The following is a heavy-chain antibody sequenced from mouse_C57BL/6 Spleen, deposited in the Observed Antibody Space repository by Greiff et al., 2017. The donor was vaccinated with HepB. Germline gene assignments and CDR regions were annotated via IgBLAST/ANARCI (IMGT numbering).Heavy chain of an antibody. J-gene: IGHJ1*03. D-gene: IGHD1-1*01. CDR2: IWSGGST. Sequence: QVQLKESGPGLVQPSQRLSITCTVSGFSLTSYGVHWVRQSPGKGLEWLGVIWSGGSTDYNAAFISRLSISKDNSKSQVFFKMNSLQADDTAIYYCARGAITTVVVNWYFDVWGTGTTVTVSS. CDR3: ARGAITTVVVNWYFDV. CDR1: GFSLTSYG. V-gene: IGHV2-2*01.